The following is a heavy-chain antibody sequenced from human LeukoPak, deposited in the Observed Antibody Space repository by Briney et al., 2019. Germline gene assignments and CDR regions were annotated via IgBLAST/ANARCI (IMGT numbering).Heavy chain of an antibody. CDR2: IKPDGTTK. CDR3: ARSIPYGTTWYGRSDY. D-gene: IGHD6-13*01. CDR1: GFPFSSYS. Sequence: GGSLGLSCTASGFPFSSYSMTWVRQAPGKGLEWVANIKPDGTTKFYVDSVKGRFTISRDNALNSLYLQMNSLRAEDTAIYYCARSIPYGTTWYGRSDYWGQGTLVTVSS. V-gene: IGHV3-7*03. J-gene: IGHJ4*02.